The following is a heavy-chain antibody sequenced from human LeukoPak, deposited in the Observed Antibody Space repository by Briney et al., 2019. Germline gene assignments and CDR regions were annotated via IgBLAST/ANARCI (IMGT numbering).Heavy chain of an antibody. V-gene: IGHV3-48*01. Sequence: GGSLRLSCAASGFTFSSYSMNWVRQAPGKGLEWVSYISSSSSTICYADSVKGRFTISRDNAKNSLYLQMNSLRAEDTAVYYCAREDCSGGSCYFRFFDYWGQGTLVTVSS. D-gene: IGHD2-15*01. J-gene: IGHJ4*02. CDR2: ISSSSSTI. CDR3: AREDCSGGSCYFRFFDY. CDR1: GFTFSSYS.